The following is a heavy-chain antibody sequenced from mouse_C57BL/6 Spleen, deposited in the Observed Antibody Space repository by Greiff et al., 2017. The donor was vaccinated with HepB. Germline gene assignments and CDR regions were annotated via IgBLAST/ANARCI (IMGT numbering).Heavy chain of an antibody. J-gene: IGHJ2*01. CDR3: ARSSSSYDY. CDR2: IYPSDSET. CDR1: GYTFTSYW. Sequence: QVQLQQPGAELVRPGSSVKLSCKASGYTFTSYWMDWVKQRPGQGLEWIGNIYPSDSETHYNQKFKDKATLTVDKSSSTAYMQLSSLTSEDSAVYYCARSSSSYDYWGQGTTVTVSS. V-gene: IGHV1-61*01. D-gene: IGHD1-1*01.